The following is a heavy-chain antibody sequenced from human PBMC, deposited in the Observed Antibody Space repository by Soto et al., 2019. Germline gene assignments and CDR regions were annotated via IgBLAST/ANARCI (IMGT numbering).Heavy chain of an antibody. J-gene: IGHJ5*02. CDR1: GFTFSTFA. CDR3: ARDRWFDP. CDR2: ISSTSNFI. Sequence: EVQLVESGGGLVKPGGSLRLSCAASGFTFSTFAMNWVRQAPGKGLEWVSSISSTSNFIFYAASVRGRFTISRDNAKNSLNLQMDSLRAEDTAVYYCARDRWFDPWGQGTLVTVSS. V-gene: IGHV3-21*01.